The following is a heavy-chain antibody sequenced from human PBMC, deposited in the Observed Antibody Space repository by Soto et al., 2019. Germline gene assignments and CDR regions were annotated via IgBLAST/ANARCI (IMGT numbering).Heavy chain of an antibody. Sequence: SETLSLTCTVSGGSISSYYWSWIRQPPGKGLEWIGYIYYSGSTNYNPSLKSRVTISVDTSKNQFSLKLSSVTAADTAVYYCARTYYYDSSGYYSGNYFDYWGQGTLVTVSS. V-gene: IGHV4-59*01. CDR2: IYYSGST. CDR1: GGSISSYY. CDR3: ARTYYYDSSGYYSGNYFDY. D-gene: IGHD3-22*01. J-gene: IGHJ4*02.